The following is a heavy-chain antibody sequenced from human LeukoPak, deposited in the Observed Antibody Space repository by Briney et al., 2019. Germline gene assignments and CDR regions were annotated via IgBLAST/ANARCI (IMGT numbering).Heavy chain of an antibody. D-gene: IGHD2-15*01. V-gene: IGHV4-34*01. CDR2: INHSGST. Sequence: SETLSLTCAVYGGSFSGYYWSWIRQPPGKGLEWIGEINHSGSTNYNPSLKSRVTISVDTSKNQFSLKLSSVTAADTAVYYCARGGCSGGSCHFDYWGQGTLVSVSS. J-gene: IGHJ4*02. CDR3: ARGGCSGGSCHFDY. CDR1: GGSFSGYY.